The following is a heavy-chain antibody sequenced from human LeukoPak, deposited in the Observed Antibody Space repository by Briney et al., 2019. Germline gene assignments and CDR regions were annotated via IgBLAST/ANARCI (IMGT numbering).Heavy chain of an antibody. D-gene: IGHD1-26*01. Sequence: ASVKVSCKTFGGTFRSHIFSWVRQAPGQGLEWMGKITPIIDSAKYSQKFRDRLTITGDSSTGTAYMELSSLTPEDTALYYCTRVNLRGSQYNWFDPWGQGTLVIVPS. V-gene: IGHV1-69*08. CDR2: ITPIIDSA. CDR1: GGTFRSHI. J-gene: IGHJ5*02. CDR3: TRVNLRGSQYNWFDP.